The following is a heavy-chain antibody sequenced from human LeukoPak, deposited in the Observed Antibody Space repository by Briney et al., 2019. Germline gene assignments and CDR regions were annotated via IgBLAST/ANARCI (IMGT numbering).Heavy chain of an antibody. CDR1: GFTFTSSA. D-gene: IGHD1-26*01. J-gene: IGHJ4*02. Sequence: GTSVPVSCKASGFTFTSSAMQWVRQARGQRLEWIGWIVVGSGNTNYAQKFQERVTITRDMSTSRAYMELSSLRSEDTAVYYCAAVQVGANYYFDYWGQSTLHTVSS. CDR3: AAVQVGANYYFDY. V-gene: IGHV1-58*02. CDR2: IVVGSGNT.